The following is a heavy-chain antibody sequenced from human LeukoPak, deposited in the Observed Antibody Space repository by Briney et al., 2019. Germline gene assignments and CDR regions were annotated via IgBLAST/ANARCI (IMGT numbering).Heavy chain of an antibody. J-gene: IGHJ1*01. CDR1: GFNFSNYG. CDR2: IRSDVSND. V-gene: IGHV3-30*02. D-gene: IGHD3-10*01. CDR3: AKDQGFYGSGSYKEYFQY. Sequence: GGSLRLSCAASGFNFSNYGMHWVRQAPGKGLEWVGFIRSDVSNDYYADSVKGRFTTSRDNSKNTLYLQMNSLRAEDTAVYYCAKDQGFYGSGSYKEYFQYWGQGTLVTVSS.